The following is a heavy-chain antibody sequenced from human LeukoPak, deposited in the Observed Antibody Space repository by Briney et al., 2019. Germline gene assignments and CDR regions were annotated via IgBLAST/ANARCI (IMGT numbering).Heavy chain of an antibody. V-gene: IGHV4-39*07. Sequence: SETLSLTCTVSGDSISSSSYYWGWVRQPPGKGLELIGSIHYSGNTYYSPSLKSRVSISVDTSKNQFSLKLTSVTAADTAMYYCARFKAMIVALFDYWGQGTLVTVSS. CDR2: IHYSGNT. CDR3: ARFKAMIVALFDY. CDR1: GDSISSSSYY. J-gene: IGHJ4*02. D-gene: IGHD3-22*01.